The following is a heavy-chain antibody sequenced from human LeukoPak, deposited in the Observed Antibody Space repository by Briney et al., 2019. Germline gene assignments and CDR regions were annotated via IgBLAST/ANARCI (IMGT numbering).Heavy chain of an antibody. J-gene: IGHJ4*02. V-gene: IGHV3-23*01. Sequence: GESLRLSCAASGFTFSSYAMSWVRQAPGKGLEWVSGINASGGSTAYADSVKGRFTISRDNPRNTLYMQMNSLRAEDTALYYCAIMHPYYDGNGYWVQWGQGTLVTVSS. CDR2: INASGGST. D-gene: IGHD3-22*01. CDR1: GFTFSSYA. CDR3: AIMHPYYDGNGYWVQ.